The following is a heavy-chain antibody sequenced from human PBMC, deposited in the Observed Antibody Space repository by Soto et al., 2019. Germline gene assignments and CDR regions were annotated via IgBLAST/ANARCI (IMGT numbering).Heavy chain of an antibody. J-gene: IGHJ5*02. CDR2: IYYSGST. CDR1: GGSISSGGYY. V-gene: IGHV4-31*03. Sequence: QVQLQESGPGLVKPSQTLSLTCTVSGGSISSGGYYWSWIRQHPGKGLEWIGYIYYSGSTYYNPSLKSRVTISVDTSKNQFSLKLSSVTAADTAVYYCARVGRVVVATRGWFDPWGQGTLVTVSS. D-gene: IGHD2-15*01. CDR3: ARVGRVVVATRGWFDP.